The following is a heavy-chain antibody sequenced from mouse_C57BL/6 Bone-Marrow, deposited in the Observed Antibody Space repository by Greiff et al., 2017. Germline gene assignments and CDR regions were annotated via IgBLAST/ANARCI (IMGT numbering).Heavy chain of an antibody. CDR1: EYEFPSHD. Sequence: EVQLVESGGGLVQPGESLKLSCESNEYEFPSHDMSWVRKTPEKRLELVAAINSDGGSTYYPDTMERRFIISRDNTKKTLYLQMSSLRSEDTALYYCERHGDYGSSSYWYFDVWGTGTTVTVSS. CDR3: ERHGDYGSSSYWYFDV. CDR2: INSDGGST. D-gene: IGHD1-1*01. V-gene: IGHV5-2*01. J-gene: IGHJ1*03.